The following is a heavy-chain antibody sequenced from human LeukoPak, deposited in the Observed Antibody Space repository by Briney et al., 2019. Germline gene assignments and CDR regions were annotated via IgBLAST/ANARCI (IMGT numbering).Heavy chain of an antibody. D-gene: IGHD3-10*01. J-gene: IGHJ5*02. CDR1: GFTFSSYS. CDR3: ARSVLPKLWFGNNWFDP. CDR2: ISSSSSYI. Sequence: KTGGSLRISCAASGFTFSSYSMTWVRQAPGKGLEWVSSISSSSSYIYYADSVKGRFTISRDNAKNSLYLQMNSLRAEDTAVYYCARSVLPKLWFGNNWFDPWGQGTLVTVSS. V-gene: IGHV3-21*01.